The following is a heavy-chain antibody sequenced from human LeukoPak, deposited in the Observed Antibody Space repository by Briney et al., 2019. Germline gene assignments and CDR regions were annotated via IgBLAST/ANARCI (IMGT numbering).Heavy chain of an antibody. J-gene: IGHJ6*02. CDR2: ISGSGGST. V-gene: IGHV3-23*01. CDR3: AKDAAKGYYYYGMDV. CDR1: GFTFSNYA. Sequence: GVLRLSCAASGFTFSNYAINWVRQAPGKGLEWVSAISGSGGSTYYADSVKGRFTISRDNSKNTLYLQMNSLRAEDTAVYYCAKDAAKGYYYYGMDVWGQGTTVTVSS.